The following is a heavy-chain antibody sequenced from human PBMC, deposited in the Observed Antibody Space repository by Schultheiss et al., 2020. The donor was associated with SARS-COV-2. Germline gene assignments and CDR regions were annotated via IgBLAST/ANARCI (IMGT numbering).Heavy chain of an antibody. V-gene: IGHV4-59*08. J-gene: IGHJ6*03. Sequence: SETLSLTCTVSGGSISSYYWSWIRQPPGKGLEWIGYIYYSGSTNYNPSLKSRVTISVDTSKNQFSLKLSSVTAADTAVYYCARVVVPEPYYYYYMDVWNKGTTVTVSS. CDR1: GGSISSYY. CDR2: IYYSGST. D-gene: IGHD2-2*01. CDR3: ARVVVPEPYYYYYMDV.